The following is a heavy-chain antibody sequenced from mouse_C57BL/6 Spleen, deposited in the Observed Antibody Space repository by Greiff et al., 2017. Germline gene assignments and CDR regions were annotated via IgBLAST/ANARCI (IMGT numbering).Heavy chain of an antibody. Sequence: LVESGPELVKPGASVKISCKASGYAFSSSWMNWVKQRPGKGLEWIGRIYPGDGDTNYNGKFKGKATLTADKSSTTAYMQLSSLTSEDSAVYFCAREGFYYSNSRACFFDYWGKGTTLTVSS. J-gene: IGHJ2*01. D-gene: IGHD2-5*01. CDR1: GYAFSSSW. V-gene: IGHV1-82*01. CDR3: AREGFYYSNSRACFFDY. CDR2: IYPGDGDT.